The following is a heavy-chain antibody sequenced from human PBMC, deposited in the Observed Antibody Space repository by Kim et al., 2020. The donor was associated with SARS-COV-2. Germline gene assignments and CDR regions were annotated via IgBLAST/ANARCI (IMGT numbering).Heavy chain of an antibody. J-gene: IGHJ4*02. CDR1: GFTFSSYA. CDR3: ARDRSPMLGFDY. D-gene: IGHD3-10*02. Sequence: GGSLRLSCAASGFTFSSYAMHWVRQAPGKGLEWVAVISYDGSNKYYADSVKGRFTISRDNSKNTLYLQMNSLRAEDTAVYYCARDRSPMLGFDYWGQGTLVTVSS. CDR2: ISYDGSNK. V-gene: IGHV3-30-3*01.